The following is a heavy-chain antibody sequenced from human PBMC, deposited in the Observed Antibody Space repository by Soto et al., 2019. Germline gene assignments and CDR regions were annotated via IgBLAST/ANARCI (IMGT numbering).Heavy chain of an antibody. CDR2: IYYSGST. D-gene: IGHD2-2*01. CDR3: ARGYCSSTSCHGYNWFAP. J-gene: IGHJ5*02. V-gene: IGHV4-59*08. CDR1: GGSISSYY. Sequence: PSETLSLTCTVSGGSISSYYWSWIRQPPGKGLEWIGYIYYSGSTNYNPSLKSRVTISVDTSKNQFSLKLSSVTAADTAVYYCARGYCSSTSCHGYNWFAPWGQGTLVTVSS.